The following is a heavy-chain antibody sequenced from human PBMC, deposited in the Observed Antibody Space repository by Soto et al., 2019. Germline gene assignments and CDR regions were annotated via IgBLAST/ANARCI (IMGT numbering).Heavy chain of an antibody. D-gene: IGHD6-13*01. CDR3: ASGHSFTSSCSYLDL. J-gene: IGHJ2*01. CDR1: GGSISSGGSY. V-gene: IGHV4-31*03. CDR2: IYYSGTT. Sequence: QVQLQESGPGLVKPSQTLSLTCTVSGGSISSGGSYWSWIRQSPGRGLEWVGYIYYSGTTYHNPSLKSRVSTSLDTSKNQFSLKLSSVTAAVTANYYCASGHSFTSSCSYLDLWGRGTLVTVSS.